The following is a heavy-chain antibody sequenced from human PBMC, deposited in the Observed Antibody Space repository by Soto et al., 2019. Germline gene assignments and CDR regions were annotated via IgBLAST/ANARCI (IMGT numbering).Heavy chain of an antibody. D-gene: IGHD2-15*01. V-gene: IGHV3-21*01. CDR3: ARPLDCTGGSCYIAN. CDR2: MSSDSYLI. CDR1: GFTFSRWS. J-gene: IGHJ4*02. Sequence: GGSLRLSCAASGFTFSRWSMAWVRQAPGRGLEWVSSMSSDSYLIYYADSLRGRFTIARDNAKNSLYLHMNNLRAADTAVYYCARPLDCTGGSCYIANWGQGTRVTVSS.